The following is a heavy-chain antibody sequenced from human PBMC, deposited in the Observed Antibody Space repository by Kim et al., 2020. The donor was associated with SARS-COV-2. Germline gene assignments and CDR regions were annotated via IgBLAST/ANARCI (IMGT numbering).Heavy chain of an antibody. CDR1: GFTFSSSG. Sequence: GGSLRLSCAASGFTFSSSGMHWVRQAPDKGLEWVAVISYDGSNKYYADSVKGRFTISRDNSKNTLYLQMNSLRAEDTAVYYCAKGGLDYSSSWGQGTLVTVSS. J-gene: IGHJ4*02. CDR2: ISYDGSNK. CDR3: AKGGLDYSSS. V-gene: IGHV3-30*18. D-gene: IGHD6-6*01.